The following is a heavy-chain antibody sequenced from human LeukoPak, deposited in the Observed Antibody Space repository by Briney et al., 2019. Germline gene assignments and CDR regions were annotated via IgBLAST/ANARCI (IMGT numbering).Heavy chain of an antibody. Sequence: GGSLRLSCVASGFDLNSYTMSWARQAAGKGLEWGAKMKEDGRDIYYVDSVKGRSIICRDNAKNSLCLQISSLRVEDTAVYYCARGGARYLDTWGQGSLVIVSS. V-gene: IGHV3-7*01. CDR1: GFDLNSYT. J-gene: IGHJ5*02. CDR2: MKEDGRDI. CDR3: ARGGARYLDT. D-gene: IGHD3-9*01.